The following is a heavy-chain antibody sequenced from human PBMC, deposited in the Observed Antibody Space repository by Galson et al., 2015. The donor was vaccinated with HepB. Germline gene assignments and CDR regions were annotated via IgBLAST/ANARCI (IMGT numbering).Heavy chain of an antibody. CDR1: GGSFSGYY. J-gene: IGHJ5*02. D-gene: IGHD6-6*01. CDR3: ARGLVRSIAARGFYWFDP. V-gene: IGHV4-34*01. Sequence: LPLTCAVYGGSFSGYYWSWIRQPPGKGLEWIGEINHSGSTNYNPSLKSRVTISVDTSKNQFSLKLSSVTAADTAVYYCARGLVRSIAARGFYWFDPWGQGTLVTVSS. CDR2: INHSGST.